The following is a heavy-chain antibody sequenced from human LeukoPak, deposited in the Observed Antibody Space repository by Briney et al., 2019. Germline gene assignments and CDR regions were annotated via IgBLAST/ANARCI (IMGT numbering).Heavy chain of an antibody. CDR3: ARGTGGWYFDL. Sequence: SETLSLTCSVSGGSISPYFWSWIRQPPGKGLEWIGYIYYSGSTGYSPSLQSRVTISVDTSRNQFSLKVTSVTAADTAVYYCARGTGGWYFDLWGRGTLVTVSS. CDR2: IYYSGST. CDR1: GGSISPYF. V-gene: IGHV4-59*01. D-gene: IGHD1/OR15-1a*01. J-gene: IGHJ2*01.